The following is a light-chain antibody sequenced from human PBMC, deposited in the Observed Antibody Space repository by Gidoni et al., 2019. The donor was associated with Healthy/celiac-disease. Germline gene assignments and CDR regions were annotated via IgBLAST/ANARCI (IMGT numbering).Light chain of an antibody. CDR2: AAS. J-gene: IGKJ2*03. CDR1: QSISIY. Sequence: DIQMTQSPYSLSASVGDRVTINCRASQSISIYLNWYQQKPGKAPKLLIYAASSLESGVPSRFSGSGSGTDFTLTISSLQPEDFATYYCQQSYSTPRSFXXXTKLEIK. V-gene: IGKV1-39*01. CDR3: QQSYSTPRS.